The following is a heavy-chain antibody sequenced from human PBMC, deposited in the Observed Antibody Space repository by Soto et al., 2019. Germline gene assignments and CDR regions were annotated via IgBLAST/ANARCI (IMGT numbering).Heavy chain of an antibody. V-gene: IGHV3-23*01. CDR3: ARDLWWYLH. CDR1: GFTFSSHA. CDR2: ISAGSEGA. J-gene: IGHJ4*02. Sequence: SGGGLVQPGGALRLSCAASGFTFSSHAMSWVRQAPGKGLEWISSISAGSEGAYYADSVKGRFTISRDNSNNTLYLQMNSLRAEDTAVYYCARDLWWYLHWGQGTLVTVSS. D-gene: IGHD2-15*01.